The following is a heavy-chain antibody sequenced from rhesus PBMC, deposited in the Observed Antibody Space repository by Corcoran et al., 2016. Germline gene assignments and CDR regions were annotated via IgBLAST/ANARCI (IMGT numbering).Heavy chain of an antibody. J-gene: IGHJ2*01. V-gene: IGHV4-80*01. Sequence: QVQLQESGPGLVKPSETLSLTCAVSGASISSYWWSWIRKPPGWGLERIGEITGNTRATYHNPSLKSRVPLSKDASKNPFSLNLTSVTAANTAVYYCARSDAPITPGQPHYWYFDIWGPGTPIIISS. D-gene: IGHD1-38*01. CDR3: ARSDAPITPGQPHYWYFDI. CDR2: ITGNTRAT. CDR1: GASISSYW.